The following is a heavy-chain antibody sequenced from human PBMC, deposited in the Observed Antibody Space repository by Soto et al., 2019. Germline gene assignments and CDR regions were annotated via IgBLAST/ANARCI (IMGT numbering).Heavy chain of an antibody. CDR1: GGSISSGGYS. CDR3: ASYSSGFAEYYFDY. Sequence: SETLSLTCAVSGGSISSGGYSWSWIRQPPGKGLEWIGYIYHSGSTYYNPSLKSRVTISIDRSKIQFSLKLSSVTAADTAVYYCASYSSGFAEYYFDYWGQGTLVTVSS. CDR2: IYHSGST. D-gene: IGHD6-19*01. V-gene: IGHV4-30-2*01. J-gene: IGHJ4*02.